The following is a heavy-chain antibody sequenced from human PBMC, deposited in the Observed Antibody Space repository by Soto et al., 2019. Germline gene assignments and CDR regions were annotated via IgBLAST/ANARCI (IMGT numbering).Heavy chain of an antibody. CDR3: ARVVVVIPPGYYYAMDV. J-gene: IGHJ6*02. V-gene: IGHV3-48*02. Sequence: EVQLVESGGGLVQPGGSLRLSCAASGFTFSSFHMNWVRQAPGRGLEWVAYITSSSDTIYYSDSVKGRFTISRDNGKNSLFLQTNSLRDEDTAVYYCARVVVVIPPGYYYAMDVWGQGTTVTVSS. CDR1: GFTFSSFH. CDR2: ITSSSDTI. D-gene: IGHD3-22*01.